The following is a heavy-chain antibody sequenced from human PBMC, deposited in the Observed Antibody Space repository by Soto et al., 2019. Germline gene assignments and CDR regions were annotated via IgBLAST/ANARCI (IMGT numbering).Heavy chain of an antibody. V-gene: IGHV3-9*01. D-gene: IGHD4-17*01. CDR2: ISWNSGSI. CDR3: AKDWRSADVTTGNNAFDI. CDR1: GFTFDDYA. Sequence: EVQLVESGGGLVQPGRSLRLSCAASGFTFDDYAMHWVRQPPGKGLEWVSGISWNSGSIGYADSVKSRFTISRDNAKNSLYLQMNSLRAEDTAMYYCAKDWRSADVTTGNNAFDIWGQGTMVTVSS. J-gene: IGHJ3*02.